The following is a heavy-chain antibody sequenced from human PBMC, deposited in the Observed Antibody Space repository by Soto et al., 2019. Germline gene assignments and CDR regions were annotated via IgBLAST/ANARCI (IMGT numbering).Heavy chain of an antibody. V-gene: IGHV3-48*02. CDR3: ARDARNADYDY. Sequence: EVQLVESGGGLVQPGGSLRLSCAVSGFTFSSHAMTWVRQAPGKGLEWVAYIHSIRSIIYYADSVKGRFTISRDNAKNSLYLQMDRLRDKDTAVYYCARDARNADYDYWGQGTLVTVSS. CDR1: GFTFSSHA. CDR2: IHSIRSII. J-gene: IGHJ4*02. D-gene: IGHD3-16*01.